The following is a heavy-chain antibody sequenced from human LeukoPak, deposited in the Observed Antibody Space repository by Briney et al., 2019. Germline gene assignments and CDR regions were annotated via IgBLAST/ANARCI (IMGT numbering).Heavy chain of an antibody. D-gene: IGHD2-2*01. J-gene: IGHJ6*02. Sequence: TLSLTCAVSGGSMSSGGYSWRWIRQPPGKGLEWIVYIYHNGSIYYTPSLKSRVTISVDRSTNQFSLKLSSVTAADTAVYYCARGGSSTPYGMDVWGQGTTVTFSS. V-gene: IGHV4-30-2*01. CDR3: ARGGSSTPYGMDV. CDR1: GGSMSSGGYS. CDR2: IYHNGSI.